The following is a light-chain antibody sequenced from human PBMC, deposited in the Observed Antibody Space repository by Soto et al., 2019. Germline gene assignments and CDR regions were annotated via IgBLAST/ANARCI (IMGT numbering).Light chain of an antibody. CDR3: QQRSSWPTLT. CDR1: QTVSRF. J-gene: IGKJ4*01. Sequence: EIVLTQSPATLSLSPGESATLSCRASQTVSRFLACYQQKPGQAPRLLIYDASNRATGIPARFSGSGSGTDFTLTISSLEPEDFAIYYCQQRSSWPTLTFGGGTKVEIK. CDR2: DAS. V-gene: IGKV3-11*01.